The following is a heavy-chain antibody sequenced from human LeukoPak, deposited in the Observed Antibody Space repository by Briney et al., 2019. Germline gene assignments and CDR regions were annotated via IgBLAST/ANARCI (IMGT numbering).Heavy chain of an antibody. J-gene: IGHJ4*02. CDR3: ARDQRGYYDSSGYYF. V-gene: IGHV1-18*01. Sequence: ASVKVSCKASGYTFTSYGISWVRQAPGQGLEWTGWISAYNGNTNYAQKLQGRVTMTTDTSTSTAYMELRSLRSDDTAVYYCARDQRGYYDSSGYYFWGQGTLVTVSS. CDR2: ISAYNGNT. CDR1: GYTFTSYG. D-gene: IGHD3-22*01.